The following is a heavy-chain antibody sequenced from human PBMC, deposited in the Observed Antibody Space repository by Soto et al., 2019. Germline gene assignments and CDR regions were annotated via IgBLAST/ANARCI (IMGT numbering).Heavy chain of an antibody. CDR2: ISSSSSYI. D-gene: IGHD6-6*01. CDR3: ASAPRYSSSSLPPYYFDY. CDR1: GFTFSSYS. J-gene: IGHJ4*02. Sequence: PGGSLRLSCAASGFTFSSYSMNWVRQAPGKGLEWVSSISSSSSYIYYADSVKGRFTISRDNAKNSLYLQMNSLRAEDTAVYYCASAPRYSSSSLPPYYFDYWGQGTLVTVSS. V-gene: IGHV3-21*01.